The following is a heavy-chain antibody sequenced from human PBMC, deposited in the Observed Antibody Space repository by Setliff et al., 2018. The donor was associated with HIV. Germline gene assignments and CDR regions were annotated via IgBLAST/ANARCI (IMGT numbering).Heavy chain of an antibody. D-gene: IGHD3-16*01. CDR3: ARSLILGGAFDS. CDR1: GYIFANYG. J-gene: IGHJ3*02. CDR2: IIPVFGTA. V-gene: IGHV1-69*13. Sequence: SVKVSCKASGYIFANYGISWVRQAPGQGLEWMGGIIPVFGTANYAQKFQGRVTISADESTSTAYMELSSLRSEDTAVYYCARSLILGGAFDSWGQETMVTVSS.